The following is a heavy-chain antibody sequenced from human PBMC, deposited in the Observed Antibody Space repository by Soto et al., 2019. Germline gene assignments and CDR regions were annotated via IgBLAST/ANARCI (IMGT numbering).Heavy chain of an antibody. CDR3: ARRFGVVINKFDP. D-gene: IGHD3-3*01. Sequence: QLQLQESGPGLVKPSETLSLTCTVSGGSISSSSYYWGWIRQPPGKGLEWIGSIYYSGSTYYNPSLKGRVTISVDTSKTQFSLRLSSVTAADTAVYYCARRFGVVINKFDPWGQGTLVTVSS. V-gene: IGHV4-39*01. CDR1: GGSISSSSYY. J-gene: IGHJ5*02. CDR2: IYYSGST.